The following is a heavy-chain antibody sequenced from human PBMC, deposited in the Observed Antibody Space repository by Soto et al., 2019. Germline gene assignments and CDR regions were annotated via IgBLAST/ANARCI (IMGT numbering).Heavy chain of an antibody. J-gene: IGHJ6*02. Sequence: TGGALRLSCAASGFTFSSYEMNWVRQAPGKGLEWVSYISSSGSTIYYADSVKGRFTISRDNAKNTLYLQMNSLRAEDTAVYYCARSRETTVTTTPYYYYYGMDVWGQGTTVTVSS. V-gene: IGHV3-48*03. CDR1: GFTFSSYE. D-gene: IGHD4-4*01. CDR3: ARSRETTVTTTPYYYYYGMDV. CDR2: ISSSGSTI.